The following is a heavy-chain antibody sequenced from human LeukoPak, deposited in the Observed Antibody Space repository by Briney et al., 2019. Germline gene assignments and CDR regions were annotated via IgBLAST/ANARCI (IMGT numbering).Heavy chain of an antibody. CDR1: GFTFSSYA. D-gene: IGHD5-18*01. V-gene: IGHV3-64*01. CDR2: ISSNGGST. J-gene: IGHJ4*02. CDR3: ARGIQLWSNFDY. Sequence: GGSLRPSCAASGFTFSSYAMHWVRQAPGKGLEYVSAISSNGGSTYYANSVKGRFTISRDNSKNTLYLQMGSLRAEDMAVYYCARGIQLWSNFDYWGQGTLVTVSS.